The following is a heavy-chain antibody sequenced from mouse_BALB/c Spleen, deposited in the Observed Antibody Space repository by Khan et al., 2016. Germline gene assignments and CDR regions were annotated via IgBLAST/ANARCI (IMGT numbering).Heavy chain of an antibody. Sequence: QIQLVQSGPELKKPGETVKISCKASGYTFTDYSMHWVKQAPGKGLKWMGWINTETGEPTYADDFKGRFAFSLETSASTAYLQINNLKNEDTATYFCARRYGNYVGAMDYWGQGTSVTISS. D-gene: IGHD2-1*01. J-gene: IGHJ4*01. V-gene: IGHV9-2-1*01. CDR2: INTETGEP. CDR1: GYTFTDYS. CDR3: ARRYGNYVGAMDY.